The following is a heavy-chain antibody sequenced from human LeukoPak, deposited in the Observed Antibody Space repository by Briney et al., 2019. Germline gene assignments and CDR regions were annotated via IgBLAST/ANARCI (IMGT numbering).Heavy chain of an antibody. V-gene: IGHV3-23*01. CDR2: ISGSGGST. D-gene: IGHD3-22*01. CDR3: AKEGVPYYYDSSGYYYFDY. J-gene: IGHJ4*02. Sequence: GGSLRLSCAASGFTFSSYAMSWVRQAPGKGLEWDSAISGSGGSTYYADSVKGRFTISRDNSKNTLYLQMNSLRAEDTAVYYCAKEGVPYYYDSSGYYYFDYWGQGTLVTVSS. CDR1: GFTFSSYA.